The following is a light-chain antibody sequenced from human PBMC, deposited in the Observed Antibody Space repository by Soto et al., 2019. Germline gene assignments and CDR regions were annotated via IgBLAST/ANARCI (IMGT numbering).Light chain of an antibody. V-gene: IGLV1-44*01. Sequence: QSVLTQPPSASATPGPRVTISCAGSSSNIGRNTVHWYQQLPGTAPNVLIYTNDKRPSGVPDRFSGSKSGTSASLAISGLQSVDEAIFCCAAWDDSLQGQVFGTWPKVTAL. CDR2: TND. CDR1: SSNIGRNT. J-gene: IGLJ1*01. CDR3: AAWDDSLQGQV.